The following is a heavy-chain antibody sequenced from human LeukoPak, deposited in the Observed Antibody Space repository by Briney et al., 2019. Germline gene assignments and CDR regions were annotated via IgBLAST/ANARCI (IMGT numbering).Heavy chain of an antibody. D-gene: IGHD3/OR15-3a*01. J-gene: IGHJ4*02. V-gene: IGHV3-23*01. CDR1: GFAFSSYA. CDR3: AKADGWTTHPPLFGY. Sequence: GGSLRLSCAASGFAFSSYAMSWVRQAPGKGLEWDSAISGSGGSTYYADSVKGRFTISRDNSKNTLYLQMNSLRAEDTAVYYCAKADGWTTHPPLFGYWGQGTLVTVSS. CDR2: ISGSGGST.